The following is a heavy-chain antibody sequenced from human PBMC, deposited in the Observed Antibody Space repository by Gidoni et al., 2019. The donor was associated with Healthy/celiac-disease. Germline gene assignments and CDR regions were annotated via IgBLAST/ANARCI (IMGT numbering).Heavy chain of an antibody. Sequence: VQLVEAGGGVVQQGRYLRLSCEGSGFTFSSYAMHCVRQAPVNGLEWGAVISYDGSNKYYAYSVKCRFTISRDNSKNTLYLQMNSLRAEDTAVYYCAIDRTGVVDYWGQGTLFTVSS. D-gene: IGHD7-27*01. CDR1: GFTFSSYA. J-gene: IGHJ4*02. CDR3: AIDRTGVVDY. CDR2: ISYDGSNK. V-gene: IGHV3-30-3*01.